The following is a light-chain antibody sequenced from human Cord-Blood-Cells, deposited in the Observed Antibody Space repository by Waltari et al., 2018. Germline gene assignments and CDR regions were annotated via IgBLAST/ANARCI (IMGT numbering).Light chain of an antibody. CDR3: QQYYSYPRT. V-gene: IGKV1-8*01. CDR1: QGISSY. CDR2: VAS. J-gene: IGKJ1*01. Sequence: AIRMTQSPSSFSASTGDRVTITCRASQGISSYLAWYQQKPGKAPKLLIYVASTLQSVVPSRFSCSGSGTDFTLTISCLQSEDFATYYCQQYYSYPRTFGQGTKVEIK.